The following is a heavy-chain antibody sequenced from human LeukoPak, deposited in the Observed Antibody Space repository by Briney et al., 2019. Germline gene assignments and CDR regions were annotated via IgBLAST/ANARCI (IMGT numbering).Heavy chain of an antibody. J-gene: IGHJ5*02. CDR3: ARVGGCSSTSCSRFDP. D-gene: IGHD2-2*01. CDR2: IYYSGST. CDR1: GGSISSGGYY. Sequence: SQTLSLTCTVSGGSISSGGYYWSWIRQHPGKGLEWIGYIYYSGSTHYNPSLKSRVTISVDTSKNQFSLKLSSVTAADTAVYYCARVGGCSSTSCSRFDPWGQGTLVTVSS. V-gene: IGHV4-31*03.